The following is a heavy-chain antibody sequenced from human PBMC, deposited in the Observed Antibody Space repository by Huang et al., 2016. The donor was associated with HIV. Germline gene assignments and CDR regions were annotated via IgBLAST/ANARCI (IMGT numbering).Heavy chain of an antibody. V-gene: IGHV1-8*02. D-gene: IGHD5-12*01. CDR2: MKPNTDNT. CDR3: ARGSVRSGYDSVQAFDV. J-gene: IGHJ3*01. Sequence: QVQLVQSGAEVKKPGASVKVSCQASGYSFATYDINWVRQATGQGLEWMGLMKPNTDNTDYTQRFRGRATITMNNSINTAYMEWSSLRSDDTAVYYCARGSVRSGYDSVQAFDVWGQGTMVTVSS. CDR1: GYSFATYD.